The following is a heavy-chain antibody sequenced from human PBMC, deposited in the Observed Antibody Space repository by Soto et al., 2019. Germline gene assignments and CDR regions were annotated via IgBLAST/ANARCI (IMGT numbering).Heavy chain of an antibody. Sequence: EVQLVESGGGLVQPGGSLRLSCAASGFTFSNYWMHWARQAPGKGLVWVSRINTDGSNTRYADSVGGRFTISRDNAKNTLYLQMNSLRAEDTAVYFCARGNYNGVDVWGQGTTVTVSS. CDR1: GFTFSNYW. CDR2: INTDGSNT. V-gene: IGHV3-74*01. J-gene: IGHJ6*02. CDR3: ARGNYNGVDV.